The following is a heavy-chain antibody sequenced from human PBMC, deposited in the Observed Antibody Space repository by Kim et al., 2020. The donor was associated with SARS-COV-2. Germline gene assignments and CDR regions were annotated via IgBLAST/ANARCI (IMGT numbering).Heavy chain of an antibody. V-gene: IGHV3-48*03. Sequence: ADSVKGRFTITRDNAKNSLYLQMNSLRAEDTAVYYCARVVYDDSSGYPDYWGQGTLVTVSS. D-gene: IGHD3-22*01. J-gene: IGHJ4*02. CDR3: ARVVYDDSSGYPDY.